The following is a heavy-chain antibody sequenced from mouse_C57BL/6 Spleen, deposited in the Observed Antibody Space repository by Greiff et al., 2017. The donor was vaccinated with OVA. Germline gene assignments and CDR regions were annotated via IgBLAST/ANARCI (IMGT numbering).Heavy chain of an antibody. J-gene: IGHJ4*01. CDR2: IRNKANGYTT. D-gene: IGHD2-4*01. Sequence: EVMLVESGGGLVQPGGSLSLSCAASGFTFTDYYMSWVRQPPGKALEWLGFIRNKANGYTTEYSASVKGRFTISRDNSQSILYLQMNALRAEDSATYYCARCYYDYDDTAMDYWGQGTSVTVSS. V-gene: IGHV7-3*01. CDR1: GFTFTDYY. CDR3: ARCYYDYDDTAMDY.